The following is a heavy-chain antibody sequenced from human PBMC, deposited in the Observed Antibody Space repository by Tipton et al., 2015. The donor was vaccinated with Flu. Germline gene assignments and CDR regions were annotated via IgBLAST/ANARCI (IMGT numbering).Heavy chain of an antibody. V-gene: IGHV1-46*01. Sequence: QLVQSGAEVKKPGASVKVSCKASGYTFTSYYMHWVRQAPGQGLEWMGIINPSGGSTSYAQKFQGRVTMTRDTSTSTVYMELSSLRSEDTAAYYCASSRGYSGYEIGVGDYWGQGTLVTVSS. J-gene: IGHJ4*02. CDR1: GYTFTSYY. CDR3: ASSRGYSGYEIGVGDY. CDR2: INPSGGST. D-gene: IGHD5-12*01.